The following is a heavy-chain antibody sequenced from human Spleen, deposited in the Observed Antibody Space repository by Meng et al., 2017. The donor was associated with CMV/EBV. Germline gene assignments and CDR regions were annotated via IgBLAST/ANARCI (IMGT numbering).Heavy chain of an antibody. V-gene: IGHV5-51*01. D-gene: IGHD3-16*01. J-gene: IGHJ4*02. CDR2: IYPGDSET. Sequence: GESLKISCKGSGYSFTSHWIGWVRQMPGKGLEWMGIIYPGDSETRYSPSFQGQVTFSADKSISTAYLQWNRLKASDTAMYYCARRLGLGGYYFEYWGQGTLVTVSS. CDR3: ARRLGLGGYYFEY. CDR1: GYSFTSHW.